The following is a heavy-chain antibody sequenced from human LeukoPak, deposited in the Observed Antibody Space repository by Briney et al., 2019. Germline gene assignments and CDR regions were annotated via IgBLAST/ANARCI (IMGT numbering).Heavy chain of an antibody. CDR1: GFTFSSYS. D-gene: IGHD6-19*01. CDR3: ARDRFFIAVAGTWYFDL. J-gene: IGHJ2*01. CDR2: ISSSSSYI. V-gene: IGHV3-21*01. Sequence: GGSLRLSCAASGFTFSSYSMNWVRQAPGKGLEWVSSISSSSSYIYYADSVKGRFTISRDNAKNSLYLQMNSLRAEDTAVYYCARDRFFIAVAGTWYFDLWGRGTLVTVSS.